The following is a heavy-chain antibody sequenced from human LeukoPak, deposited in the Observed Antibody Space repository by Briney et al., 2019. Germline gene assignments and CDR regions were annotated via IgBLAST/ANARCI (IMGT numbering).Heavy chain of an antibody. CDR1: GFTFSSYG. J-gene: IGHJ5*02. CDR2: ISSSGSTI. V-gene: IGHV3-48*04. D-gene: IGHD2-2*02. Sequence: GGSLRLSCAASGFTFSSYGMNWVRQAPGKGLEWVSYISSSGSTIYYADSVKGRFTISRDNAKNSLYLQMNSLRAEDTAVYYCARVAIRGENWFDPWGQGTLVTVSS. CDR3: ARVAIRGENWFDP.